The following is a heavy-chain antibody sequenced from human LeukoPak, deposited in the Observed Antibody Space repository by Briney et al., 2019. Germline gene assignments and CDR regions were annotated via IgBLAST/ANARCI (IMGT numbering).Heavy chain of an antibody. CDR1: GGSFSGYY. Sequence: SETLSLTCAVYGGSFSGYYWSWIRQPPGKGLEWIGEINHSGSTNYNPSLKSRVTISVDTSKNQFSLKLSSVTAADTAVYYCARKPFDTTGLIDYWGQGTLVTVSS. CDR3: ARKPFDTTGLIDY. V-gene: IGHV4-34*01. J-gene: IGHJ4*02. CDR2: INHSGST. D-gene: IGHD3-22*01.